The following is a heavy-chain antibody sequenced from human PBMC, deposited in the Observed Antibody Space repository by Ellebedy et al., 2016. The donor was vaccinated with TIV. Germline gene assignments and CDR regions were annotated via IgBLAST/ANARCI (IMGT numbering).Heavy chain of an antibody. V-gene: IGHV3-21*04. CDR3: AKPTYYDSSGYYVNDAFDI. CDR1: GFTFSSYG. J-gene: IGHJ3*02. Sequence: ETLSLTXAASGFTFSSYGMNWVRQAPGKGLEWVSSISSSGSYIHYADSVKGRFTISRDNAKNSLYLQMNSLRAEDTAVYYCAKPTYYDSSGYYVNDAFDIWGQGTTVTVSS. D-gene: IGHD3-22*01. CDR2: ISSSGSYI.